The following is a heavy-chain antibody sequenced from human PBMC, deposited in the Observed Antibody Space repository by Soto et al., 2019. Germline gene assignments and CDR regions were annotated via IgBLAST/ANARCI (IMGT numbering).Heavy chain of an antibody. J-gene: IGHJ6*02. CDR1: GGSISSSSYY. CDR2: IYYSGST. D-gene: IGHD3-22*01. Sequence: SETLSLTCTVSGGSISSSSYYWGWIRPPPGKGLEWIGSIYYSGSTYYNPSLKSRVTISVDTSKNQFSLKLSSVTAADTAVYYCARRGSGYYVLDYYYYYGMDVWGQGTTVTVSS. V-gene: IGHV4-39*01. CDR3: ARRGSGYYVLDYYYYYGMDV.